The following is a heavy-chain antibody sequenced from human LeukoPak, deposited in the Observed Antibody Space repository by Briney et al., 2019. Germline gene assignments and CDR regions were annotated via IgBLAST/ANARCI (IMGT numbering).Heavy chain of an antibody. CDR1: DGAITNYD. CDR2: VHYSGTA. CDR3: ARGYGDFRVEGRYFHS. D-gene: IGHD4-17*01. V-gene: IGHV4-59*01. Sequence: PSETLSLTCTVSDGAITNYDWSWVRQPPGKGLEFIGHVHYSGTADYNPSLKSRVTISIDTSKKHFFLKLKSVTAADTAVYYCARGYGDFRVEGRYFHSWGQGTLVTVSS. J-gene: IGHJ4*02.